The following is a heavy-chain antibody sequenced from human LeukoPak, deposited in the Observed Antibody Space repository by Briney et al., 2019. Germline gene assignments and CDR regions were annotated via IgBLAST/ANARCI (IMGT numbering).Heavy chain of an antibody. J-gene: IGHJ4*02. V-gene: IGHV3-21*01. CDR1: GFTFSSYS. Sequence: GGSLRLSCAASGFTFSSYSMNWVRQAPGKGLEWVSSISSSSSYIYYADSVKGRFTISRDNAKNSLYLQMNSLRAEDTAVYYCARDLVEDIVVVPAAVVPWGQGTLVTVSS. CDR2: ISSSSSYI. D-gene: IGHD2-2*01. CDR3: ARDLVEDIVVVPAAVVP.